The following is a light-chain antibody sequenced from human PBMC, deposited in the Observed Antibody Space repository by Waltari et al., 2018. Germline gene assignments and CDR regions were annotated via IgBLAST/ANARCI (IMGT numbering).Light chain of an antibody. CDR1: QSVSTN. CDR3: QQHNNWPPTWT. V-gene: IGKV3-15*01. Sequence: IVMTQSPATLSVSPGARATVSCRASQSVSTNLAWYQQKPGQPPRLLIYGASTRSTGIPARFSGSVSGTEVTLTISSLQSEDFAVYLCQQHNNWPPTWTFGQGTKVEIK. J-gene: IGKJ1*01. CDR2: GAS.